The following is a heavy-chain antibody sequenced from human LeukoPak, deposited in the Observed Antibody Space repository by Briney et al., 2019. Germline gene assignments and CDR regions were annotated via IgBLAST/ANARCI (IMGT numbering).Heavy chain of an antibody. D-gene: IGHD1-26*01. CDR1: GFTFGSYA. CDR3: AKATYSGSFPFFDY. Sequence: GGSLRLSCAASGFTFGSYAMSWVRQAPGEGLEWGSSLNSNGGATYYSDSVKGRFTSSRDNSKNTLYLQMHSLRAEDTAVYYCAKATYSGSFPFFDYWGQGTLVTVSS. CDR2: LNSNGGAT. J-gene: IGHJ4*02. V-gene: IGHV3-23*01.